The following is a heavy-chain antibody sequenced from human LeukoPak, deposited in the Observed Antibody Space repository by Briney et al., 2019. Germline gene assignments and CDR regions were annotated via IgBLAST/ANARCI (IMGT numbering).Heavy chain of an antibody. Sequence: ASVRVSCKVSGYTLTELSIHWARQAPGKGLQWMGRFDPEDGETIYAQKFQGRVTMTEDTSTDTAYMELSSLRSEDTAVYYCATEGAYYDGSGYSDYWGQGTLVTVSS. J-gene: IGHJ4*02. CDR3: ATEGAYYDGSGYSDY. V-gene: IGHV1-24*01. CDR1: GYTLTELS. D-gene: IGHD3-22*01. CDR2: FDPEDGET.